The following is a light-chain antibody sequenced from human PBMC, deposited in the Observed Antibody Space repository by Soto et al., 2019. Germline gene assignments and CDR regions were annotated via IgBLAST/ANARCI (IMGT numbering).Light chain of an antibody. V-gene: IGKV3-11*01. CDR1: QTISNY. CDR3: QHGGA. J-gene: IGKJ3*01. CDR2: DAS. Sequence: EILLTQSPATLSLSAGERATLSCRAGQTISNYLAWYQQKPGQAPRLLIYDASNRATDIPARFSGSGSGTAFTLTISSLEPDDLAVYYCQHGGAFGPGTKVEIK.